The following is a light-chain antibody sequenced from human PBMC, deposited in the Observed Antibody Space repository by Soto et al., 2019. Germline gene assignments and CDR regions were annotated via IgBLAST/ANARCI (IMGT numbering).Light chain of an antibody. Sequence: QSVLTQPPSVSGSPGQSVTISCTGTSSDVGSYNRVSWYQQPPGTAPKLMIYEVSNRPSGVPDRFSGSKSGNTASLTISGLQAEDEADYYRSSYTSSSVVFGGGTKLTVL. CDR3: SSYTSSSVV. J-gene: IGLJ2*01. CDR1: SSDVGSYNR. CDR2: EVS. V-gene: IGLV2-18*02.